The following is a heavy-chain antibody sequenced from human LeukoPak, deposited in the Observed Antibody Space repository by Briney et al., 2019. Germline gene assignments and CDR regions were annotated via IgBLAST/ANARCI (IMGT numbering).Heavy chain of an antibody. J-gene: IGHJ4*02. CDR1: GFTFSSYA. Sequence: GGSLRLSCAVSGFTFSSYAIRGVRQAPGKGLEWVSAIRGSGGSTYYADSVKGRFTISRYNSKSTLFLQMNSLRAEDTAVYYCAKDPRVGSRVANPFHWGQGTLVTVSS. CDR2: IRGSGGST. CDR3: AKDPRVGSRVANPFH. D-gene: IGHD5-24*01. V-gene: IGHV3-23*01.